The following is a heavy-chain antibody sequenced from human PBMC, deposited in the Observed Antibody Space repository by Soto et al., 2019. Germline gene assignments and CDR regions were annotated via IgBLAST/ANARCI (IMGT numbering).Heavy chain of an antibody. J-gene: IGHJ4*02. Sequence: ASVKVSCKASGYTVTSYGISWLRQAPGQGLEGMGWISAYNGNTNYAQKLQGRVTMTTDTYTSTAYMELRILRSDDTAVYYCARFIDSNYYGSGSYYKAFDYWGQGTLVTVSS. CDR1: GYTVTSYG. D-gene: IGHD3-10*01. CDR2: ISAYNGNT. CDR3: ARFIDSNYYGSGSYYKAFDY. V-gene: IGHV1-18*04.